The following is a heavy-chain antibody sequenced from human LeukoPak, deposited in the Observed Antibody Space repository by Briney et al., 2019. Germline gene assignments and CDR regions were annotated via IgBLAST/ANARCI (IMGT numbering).Heavy chain of an antibody. V-gene: IGHV3-48*01. Sequence: GGSLRLSCAASGFTFSSYSMNWVRQAPGKGLEWVSYISSSSSTIYYADSVKGRFTISRDNAKNSLYLQMNSLRAEDTAVYYCARDLRIAVAGTWFDSSLAVVLHYWGQGTLVTVSS. CDR3: ARDLRIAVAGTWFDSSLAVVLHY. CDR1: GFTFSSYS. D-gene: IGHD6-19*01. J-gene: IGHJ4*02. CDR2: ISSSSSTI.